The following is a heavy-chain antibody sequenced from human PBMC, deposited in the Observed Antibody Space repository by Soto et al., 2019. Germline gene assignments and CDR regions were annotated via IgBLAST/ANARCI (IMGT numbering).Heavy chain of an antibody. D-gene: IGHD3-22*01. J-gene: IGHJ4*02. V-gene: IGHV3-30*18. Sequence: GCLRLACAAPGFTFSSYGMHWVRQAPGKGLEWVAVISYDGSNKYYADSVKGRFTISRDNSKNTLYLQMNSLRAEDTAVYYCAKAEHDDSSGYYPTYYFDYWGQGTLVTVYS. CDR2: ISYDGSNK. CDR1: GFTFSSYG. CDR3: AKAEHDDSSGYYPTYYFDY.